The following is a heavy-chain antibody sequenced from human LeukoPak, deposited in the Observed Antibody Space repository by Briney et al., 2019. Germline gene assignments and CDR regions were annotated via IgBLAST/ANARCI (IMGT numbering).Heavy chain of an antibody. D-gene: IGHD3-22*01. CDR2: IYSGGST. CDR3: ARGPFYDSSGYYSDAFDM. J-gene: IGHJ3*02. CDR1: GFTVSSNY. Sequence: GGSLRLSCAASGFTVSSNYMSWVRQAPGKGLDWVSVIYSGGSTYYADSVKGRFTISRHNSKNTLYLQMNSLRAEDTAVYYCARGPFYDSSGYYSDAFDMWGQGTMVTVSS. V-gene: IGHV3-53*04.